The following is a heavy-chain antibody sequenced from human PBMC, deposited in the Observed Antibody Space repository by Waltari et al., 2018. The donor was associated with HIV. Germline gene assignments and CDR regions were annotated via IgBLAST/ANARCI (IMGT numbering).Heavy chain of an antibody. V-gene: IGHV1-18*01. D-gene: IGHD3-22*01. CDR2: ISGYNGDT. CDR1: GYTFTNYG. CDR3: ARDHYYGSSGYYSDY. J-gene: IGHJ4*02. Sequence: QVHPVQSGAELRKPGASVTVSCKASGYTFTNYGITWVRQAPGQGLEWMGWISGYNGDTKYAQKVRGRVTMTTDTSTSTAYLEMGSLRFDDTAVYYCARDHYYGSSGYYSDYWGQGTLVTVSS.